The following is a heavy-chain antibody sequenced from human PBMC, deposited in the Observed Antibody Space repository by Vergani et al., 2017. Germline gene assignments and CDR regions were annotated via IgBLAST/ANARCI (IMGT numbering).Heavy chain of an antibody. CDR1: GFTFDDYG. J-gene: IGHJ6*02. V-gene: IGHV3-20*04. D-gene: IGHD3-9*01. Sequence: EVQLVESGGGVVRPGGSLRLSCAASGFTFDDYGMSWVRQAPGKGLEWVSGINWNGGSTGYADSVKGRFTISRDNAKNSLYLQMNSLRAEDTAVYYCTNLGILTGYYYYYGMDVWGQGTTVTVSS. CDR3: TNLGILTGYYYYYGMDV. CDR2: INWNGGST.